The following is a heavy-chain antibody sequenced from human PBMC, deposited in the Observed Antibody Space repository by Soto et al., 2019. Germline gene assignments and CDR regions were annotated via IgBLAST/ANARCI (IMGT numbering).Heavy chain of an antibody. CDR1: GGSISSYY. J-gene: IGHJ6*02. CDR3: SRDRRTTYNWDDQYYYYGMDV. Sequence: SETLSLTCTVSGGSISSYYWSWIRQPPGKGLEWIGYIYYSGSTNYNPSLKSRVTISVDTSKNQFSLKLSSVTAADTAVYYCSRDRRTTYNWDDQYYYYGMDVWGQGTTVTVAS. CDR2: IYYSGST. D-gene: IGHD1-1*01. V-gene: IGHV4-59*01.